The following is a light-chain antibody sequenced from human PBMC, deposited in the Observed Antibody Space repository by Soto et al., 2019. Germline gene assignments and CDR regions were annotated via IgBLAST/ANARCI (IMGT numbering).Light chain of an antibody. V-gene: IGLV3-25*02. Sequence: SYELTQPPSVSVSPGQTVRITCSGDALPKQYAYWYQQQPGQAPVLGIYKDSERPSRIPERFSGSNSGTTVTLTISGVQAEDEADYYCQSVYSSGTHVLGTGTKVTVL. J-gene: IGLJ1*01. CDR3: QSVYSSGTHV. CDR1: ALPKQY. CDR2: KDS.